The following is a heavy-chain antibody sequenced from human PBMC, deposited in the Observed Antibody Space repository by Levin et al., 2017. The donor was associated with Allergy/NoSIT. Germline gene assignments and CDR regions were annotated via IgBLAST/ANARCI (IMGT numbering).Heavy chain of an antibody. CDR1: GGSVSSYY. V-gene: IGHV4-59*02. D-gene: IGHD3-16*02. CDR2: IYYSGST. CDR3: ARGGGYPSWFDP. J-gene: IGHJ5*02. Sequence: SETLSLTCAVSGGSVSSYYWSWIRQPPVKGLEWIAYIYYSGSTTYNPSLKSRVTISIDTSTNQFSLKLNSVTAADTAVYYCARGGGYPSWFDPWGQGTLVTVSS.